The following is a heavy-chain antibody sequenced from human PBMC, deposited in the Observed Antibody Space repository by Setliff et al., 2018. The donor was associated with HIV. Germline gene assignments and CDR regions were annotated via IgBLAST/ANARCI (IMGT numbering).Heavy chain of an antibody. CDR1: EFPFSSYG. V-gene: IGHV3-33*07. J-gene: IGHJ3*02. Sequence: PGGSLRLSCAASEFPFSSYGMYWVRQAPGKGLEWVAAIWYDGSGKYYADSVKGRFTISRDNSKNTLYLQMNSLRAEDTAVYYCARVEPGGSQAFDIWGQGTMVTVSS. CDR3: ARVEPGGSQAFDI. D-gene: IGHD3-10*01. CDR2: IWYDGSGK.